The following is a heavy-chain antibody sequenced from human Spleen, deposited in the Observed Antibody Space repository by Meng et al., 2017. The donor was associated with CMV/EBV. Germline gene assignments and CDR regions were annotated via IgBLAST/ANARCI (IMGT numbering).Heavy chain of an antibody. CDR2: IREDGRSK. D-gene: IGHD2-2*02. J-gene: IGHJ4*02. CDR1: GFTFSSYS. Sequence: GESLKISCAASGFTFSSYSMNWVRQAPGKGLEWVANIREDGRSKYYADPVKGRFTISRDNAKNSLYLQMSSLRAEDTAMYFCARAGLGYCSVTSCYNDYWGQGTLVTVS. V-gene: IGHV3-7*01. CDR3: ARAGLGYCSVTSCYNDY.